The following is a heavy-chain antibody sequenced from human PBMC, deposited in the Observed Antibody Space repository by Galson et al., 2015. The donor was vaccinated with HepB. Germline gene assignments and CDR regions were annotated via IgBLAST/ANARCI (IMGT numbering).Heavy chain of an antibody. J-gene: IGHJ4*02. Sequence: SETLSLTCAVYGGSFSGYYWSWIRQPPGKGLEWIGEINHSGSTYYNPSLKSRVTISVDTSKNQFSLKLSSVTAADTAVYYCARGPHYGDYPAPDYWGQGTLVTVSS. D-gene: IGHD4-17*01. CDR1: GGSFSGYY. CDR3: ARGPHYGDYPAPDY. CDR2: INHSGST. V-gene: IGHV4-34*01.